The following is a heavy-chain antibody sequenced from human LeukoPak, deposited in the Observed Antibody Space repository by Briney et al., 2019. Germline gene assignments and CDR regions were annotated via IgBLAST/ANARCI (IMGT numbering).Heavy chain of an antibody. D-gene: IGHD2-15*01. Sequence: PSETLSLTCTVSGGSISSSSYYWGWIRQPPGKGLEWIGIIYYSGSTYSNPSLKSLVTISVDTSKNQFSLKLSSVTAADTAVYXXXXXXXXGGSCYQYYYYYYMDVWGKGTTVT. CDR3: XXXXXXGGSCYQYYYYYYMDV. J-gene: IGHJ6*03. V-gene: IGHV4-39*01. CDR2: IYYSGST. CDR1: GGSISSSSYY.